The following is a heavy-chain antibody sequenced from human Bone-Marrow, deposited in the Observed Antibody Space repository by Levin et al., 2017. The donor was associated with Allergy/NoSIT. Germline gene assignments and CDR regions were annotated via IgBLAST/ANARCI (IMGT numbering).Heavy chain of an antibody. V-gene: IGHV3-23*01. CDR1: GLNFSNYA. CDR2: ITGHGDRT. D-gene: IGHD5-12*01. CDR3: AKSGGNDYGD. Sequence: GGSLRLSCAASGLNFSNYAMSWIRQTPGKGLEWVSAITGHGDRTFYADSVKGRFSISRDNSKSRLYLQMDSLRAEDSAVYYCAKSGGNDYGDWGQGFLVTVSS. J-gene: IGHJ4*02.